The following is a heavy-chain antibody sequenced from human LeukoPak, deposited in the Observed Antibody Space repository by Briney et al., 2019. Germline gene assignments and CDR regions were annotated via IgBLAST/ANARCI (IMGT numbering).Heavy chain of an antibody. V-gene: IGHV3-30*04. CDR2: ISYDGSNK. CDR3: ARVRHRIEQWPTSSPLDY. CDR1: GFTFSSYA. D-gene: IGHD6-19*01. Sequence: GGSLRLSCAASGFTFSSYAMHWVRQAPGKGLEWVAVISYDGSNKYYADSVKGRFTISRDNSKNTLYLQMNSLRAEDTVVYYCARVRHRIEQWPTSSPLDYWGQGTLVTVSS. J-gene: IGHJ4*02.